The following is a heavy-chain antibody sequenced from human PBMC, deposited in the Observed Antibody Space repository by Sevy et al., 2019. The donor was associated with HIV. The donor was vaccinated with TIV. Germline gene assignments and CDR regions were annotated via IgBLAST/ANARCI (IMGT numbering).Heavy chain of an antibody. V-gene: IGHV3-33*01. J-gene: IGHJ3*02. D-gene: IGHD1-7*01. CDR2: IWYDGSNK. CDR1: GFTFSSYG. CDR3: ATGITGTTGAFDI. Sequence: GGSLRLSCAASGFTFSSYGMHWVRQAPGKGLEWVAVIWYDGSNKYYADSVKGRFTISSDNSKNTLYLQMNSLRAEDTAVYYCATGITGTTGAFDIWGQGTMVTVSS.